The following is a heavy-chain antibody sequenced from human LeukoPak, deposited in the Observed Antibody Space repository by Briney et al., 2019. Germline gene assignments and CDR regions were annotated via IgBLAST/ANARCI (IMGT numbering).Heavy chain of an antibody. CDR1: GGTFSSYA. V-gene: IGHV1-69*05. CDR2: IIPIFGTA. CDR3: ASLDSSWYKDYYYYYMDV. D-gene: IGHD6-13*01. Sequence: GASVKVSCKASGGTFSSYAISWVRQAPGQGLEWMGGIIPIFGTANYAQKFQGRVTITTDESTSTAYMELSSLRSEDTAVYYCASLDSSWYKDYYYYYMDVWGKGTTVTVSS. J-gene: IGHJ6*03.